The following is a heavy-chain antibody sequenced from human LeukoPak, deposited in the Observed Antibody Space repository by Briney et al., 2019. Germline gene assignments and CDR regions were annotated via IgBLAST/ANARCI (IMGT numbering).Heavy chain of an antibody. CDR3: AKDLLEGSGTYYFDY. V-gene: IGHV3-23*01. Sequence: GGSLRLSCAASGFTFSSYAMSWVRQAPGKGLEWVSAISGSGGSTYYADSVKGRFTISRENSKNTLYLQMNSLRAEDTAVYYCAKDLLEGSGTYYFDYWGQGTLVTVSS. CDR1: GFTFSSYA. D-gene: IGHD3-10*01. J-gene: IGHJ4*02. CDR2: ISGSGGST.